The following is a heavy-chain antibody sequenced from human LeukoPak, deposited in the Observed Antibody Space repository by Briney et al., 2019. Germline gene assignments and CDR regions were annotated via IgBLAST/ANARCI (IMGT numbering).Heavy chain of an antibody. J-gene: IGHJ6*04. V-gene: IGHV6-1*01. CDR1: GDGVSSNSAA. CDR2: TYYRSKWYN. Sequence: SQTLSLTCAISGDGVSSNSAAWNWIRQSPSRGLEWLGRTYYRSKWYNDYAPSVESRITINPDTSKNHFSLQLNSVTPEDTAVYYCARSPEPIVKYYYGMDIWGKGTTVTVSS. D-gene: IGHD1-14*01. CDR3: ARSPEPIVKYYYGMDI.